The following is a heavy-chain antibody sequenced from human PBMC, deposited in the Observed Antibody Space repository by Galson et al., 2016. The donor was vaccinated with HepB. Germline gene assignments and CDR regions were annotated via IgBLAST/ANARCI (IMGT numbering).Heavy chain of an antibody. CDR3: ATPILAAQGHMDV. J-gene: IGHJ6*03. V-gene: IGHV3-7*02. CDR1: GFSFSNNW. Sequence: LRLSCAASGFSFSNNWMKWVRQAPGKGLQWVANVKEDGSEKNYVDSVKGRFTISRDNAKNLLYLHMNSLGAEDTAVYYCATPILAAQGHMDVWGEGTTVSVSS. CDR2: VKEDGSEK. D-gene: IGHD3-3*02.